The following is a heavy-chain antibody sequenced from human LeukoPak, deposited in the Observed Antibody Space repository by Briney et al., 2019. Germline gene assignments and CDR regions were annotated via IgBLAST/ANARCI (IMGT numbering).Heavy chain of an antibody. Sequence: PGGSLRLSCAVSGFSGSGYWMTWVRQAPGKGLEWLANIKQDGSEKHYVDSVKGRFTISTDHAENSLFIQMNRLRVEDTAVYYCARDRGGSYFDYWGQGTLVTVSS. D-gene: IGHD1-26*01. CDR3: ARDRGGSYFDY. V-gene: IGHV3-7*01. CDR2: IKQDGSEK. CDR1: GFSGSGYW. J-gene: IGHJ4*02.